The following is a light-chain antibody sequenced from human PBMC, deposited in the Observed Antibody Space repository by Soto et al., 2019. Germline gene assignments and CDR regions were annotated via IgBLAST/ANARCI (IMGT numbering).Light chain of an antibody. CDR1: QSIFTS. CDR3: QQRSNWPPIT. J-gene: IGKJ5*01. CDR2: DAS. V-gene: IGKV1-5*01. Sequence: DIQMTQSPSTLSASVGDRVTITCRASQSIFTSLAWHQQKPGKAPQLLIYDASSLESGVPSRFSGSGSGTEFTLTISSLQSEDFAVYYCQQRSNWPPITFGQGTRLEI.